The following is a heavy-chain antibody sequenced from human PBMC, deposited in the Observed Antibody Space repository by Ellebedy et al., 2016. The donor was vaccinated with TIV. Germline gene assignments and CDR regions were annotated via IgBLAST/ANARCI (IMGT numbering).Heavy chain of an antibody. CDR2: IYSGGTT. CDR3: ARDFVSGGMDV. J-gene: IGHJ6*02. Sequence: GGSLRLSXAASGFLVSTNYMSWFRQAPGKGLEWVSVIYSGGTTYYADSVRGRFTISRDNSKNTLYLHMNSLRAEDTAVYFCARDFVSGGMDVWGQGTTVTVSS. CDR1: GFLVSTNY. D-gene: IGHD5/OR15-5a*01. V-gene: IGHV3-53*01.